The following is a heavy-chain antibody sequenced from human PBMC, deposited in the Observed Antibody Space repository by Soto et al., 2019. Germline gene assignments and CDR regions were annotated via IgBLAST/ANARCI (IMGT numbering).Heavy chain of an antibody. D-gene: IGHD3-22*01. CDR3: TTRFRYYDSSGYYLDYFDY. CDR2: IKSKTDGGTT. V-gene: IGHV3-15*01. CDR1: GFTFSNAW. J-gene: IGHJ4*02. Sequence: RLSCAASGFTFSNAWMSWVRQAPGKGLEWVGRIKSKTDGGTTDYAAPVKGRFTISRDDSKNTLYLQMNSLKTEDTAAYYCTTRFRYYDSSGYYLDYFDYWGQGTLVTVSS.